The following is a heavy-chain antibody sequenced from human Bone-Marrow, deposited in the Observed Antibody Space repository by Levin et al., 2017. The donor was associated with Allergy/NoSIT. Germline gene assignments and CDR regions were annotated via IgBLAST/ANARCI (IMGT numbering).Heavy chain of an antibody. CDR2: ISAYNGNT. CDR3: ASADIAAPYYYGMDV. D-gene: IGHD6-6*01. J-gene: IGHJ6*02. CDR1: GYTFTSYG. Sequence: ASVKVSCKASGYTFTSYGISWVRQAPGQGLEWMGWISAYNGNTNYAQKLQGRVTMTTDTSTSTAYMELRSLRSDDTAVYYCASADIAAPYYYGMDVWGQGTTVTVSS. V-gene: IGHV1-18*01.